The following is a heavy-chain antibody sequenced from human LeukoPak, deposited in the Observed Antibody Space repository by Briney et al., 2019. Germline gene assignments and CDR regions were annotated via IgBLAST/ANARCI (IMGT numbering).Heavy chain of an antibody. CDR1: GFTFNNYA. CDR3: ARYWDPRVRTFDI. D-gene: IGHD2-15*01. J-gene: IGHJ3*02. CDR2: VSGSGSNT. V-gene: IGHV3-23*01. Sequence: PGGSLRLSCAASGFTFNNYAMSWVRQTPGKGLEWVSVVSGSGSNTYYADSVRGRFTISRDNSKNTLYLQMNSLRAEDTALYYCARYWDPRVRTFDIWGQGTVVTVSS.